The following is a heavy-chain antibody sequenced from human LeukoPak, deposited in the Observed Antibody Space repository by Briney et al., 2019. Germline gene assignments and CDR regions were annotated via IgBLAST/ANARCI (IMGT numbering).Heavy chain of an antibody. V-gene: IGHV4-39*07. J-gene: IGHJ5*02. CDR1: GGSISSSSYY. Sequence: PSETLSLTCTVSGGSISSSSYYWGWIRQPPGKGLEWIGSIYYSASTYYNPSLKSRVTISVDTSKNQFSLKLSSVTAADTAVYYCARVAPYSSSSRWFDPWGQGTLVTVSS. CDR3: ARVAPYSSSSRWFDP. D-gene: IGHD6-13*01. CDR2: IYYSAST.